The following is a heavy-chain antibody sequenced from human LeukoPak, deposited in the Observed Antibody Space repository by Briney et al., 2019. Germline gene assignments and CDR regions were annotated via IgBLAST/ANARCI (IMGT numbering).Heavy chain of an antibody. Sequence: GASVKVSCKASGYTFTSHDINWVRQTTGQGLEWMGWMNSNSGNTGYAQKFQGRVTLTRDTSISTAYMELRSLRSEDTAVYYCARGAETEGRDWFDPWGQGTLVTVSS. V-gene: IGHV1-8*01. CDR1: GYTFTSHD. CDR2: MNSNSGNT. J-gene: IGHJ5*02. CDR3: ARGAETEGRDWFDP. D-gene: IGHD1-1*01.